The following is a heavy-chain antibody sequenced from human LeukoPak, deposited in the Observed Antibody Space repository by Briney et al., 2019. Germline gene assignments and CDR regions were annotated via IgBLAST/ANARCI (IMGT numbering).Heavy chain of an antibody. CDR3: AKSDWSLYSGWYPD. Sequence: PGGSLRLSCAASGFTFNNYGMNWVRQAPGKGLEWVSAISGSGGSTYYADSVKGRFTISRDNSKNTLYLQMNSLRAEDTAVYYCAKSDWSLYSGWYPDWGQGTLVTVSS. CDR1: GFTFNNYG. D-gene: IGHD6-19*01. CDR2: ISGSGGST. V-gene: IGHV3-23*01. J-gene: IGHJ4*02.